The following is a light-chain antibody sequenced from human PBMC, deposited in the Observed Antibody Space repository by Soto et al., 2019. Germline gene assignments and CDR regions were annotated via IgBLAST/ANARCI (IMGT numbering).Light chain of an antibody. CDR1: SSNIGAGYD. CDR3: QSYDSSLSAYV. Sequence: QSVLTQPPSVSWAPGQRVTISCTGSSSNIGAGYDVHWYQQLPGTAPKLLIYGNNNRPSGVPDRFSGSKSDTSASLAITELQAEDEADYYCQSYDSSLSAYVFGPGTRSPS. V-gene: IGLV1-40*01. CDR2: GNN. J-gene: IGLJ1*01.